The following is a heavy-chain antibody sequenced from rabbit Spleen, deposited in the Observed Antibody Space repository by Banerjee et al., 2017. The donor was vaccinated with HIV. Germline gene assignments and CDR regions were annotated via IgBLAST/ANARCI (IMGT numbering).Heavy chain of an antibody. D-gene: IGHD1-1*01. CDR3: ARDTISSFTGYGMDL. CDR1: AFSFSNRGV. CDR2: IDSGVSGFT. Sequence: QEQLVESGGGLVTPEGSLTLTCKASAFSFSNRGVMCCGRQAPGKGLEWIGCIDSGVSGFTYFAAWGKGGFSCSKTTSTTVTLQMTTLTAADKAAYFCARDTISSFTGYGMDLWGPGTLVTVS. J-gene: IGHJ6*01. V-gene: IGHV1S45*01.